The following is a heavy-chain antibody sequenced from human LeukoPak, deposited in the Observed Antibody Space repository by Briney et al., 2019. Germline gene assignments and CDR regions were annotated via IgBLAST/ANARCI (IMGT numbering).Heavy chain of an antibody. CDR3: AKSRVVDRRGYFDY. Sequence: PGDSLRLSCVASGFTFNIYPMTWVRQSPEKGLEWVSTIGTGGDTYYADSVKGRFTISRDDSKNPLYLQMHSLGAEDTAVYYCAKSRVVDRRGYFDYWGQGTLVTVSS. V-gene: IGHV3-23*01. D-gene: IGHD2-15*01. CDR1: GFTFNIYP. CDR2: IGTGGDT. J-gene: IGHJ4*02.